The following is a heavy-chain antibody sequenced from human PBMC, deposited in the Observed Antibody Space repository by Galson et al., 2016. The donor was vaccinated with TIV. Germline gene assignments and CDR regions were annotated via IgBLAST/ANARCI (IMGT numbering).Heavy chain of an antibody. CDR2: IVPLFRTT. D-gene: IGHD5-18*01. CDR1: GGSFSTHT. CDR3: AKDRNTALATYYYYYGMDV. Sequence: SVKVSCKASGGSFSTHTFNWVRQAPGQGLEWMGGIVPLFRTTNYAQKFQGRVTFTADESSSTAYMEVSRLTSDDTAVYYCAKDRNTALATYYYYYGMDVWGQGTLVTVSS. V-gene: IGHV1-69*13. J-gene: IGHJ6*02.